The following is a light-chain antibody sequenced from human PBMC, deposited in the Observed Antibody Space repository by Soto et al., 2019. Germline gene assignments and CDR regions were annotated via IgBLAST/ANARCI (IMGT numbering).Light chain of an antibody. V-gene: IGLV1-44*01. CDR3: AAWDDRLNGDV. CDR1: SSNIGSTT. J-gene: IGLJ1*01. Sequence: QAVVTQPPSASGTPGQRVTISCSGGSSNIGSTTVNWNQHLPGTAPKLLIYINNQRPSGVPDRFSGSKSGTSASLAISRLQSGDEADYYCAAWDDRLNGDVFGTGTKLTVL. CDR2: INN.